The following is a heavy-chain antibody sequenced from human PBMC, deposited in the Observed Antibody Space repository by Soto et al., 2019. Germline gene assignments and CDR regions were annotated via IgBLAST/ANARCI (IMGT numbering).Heavy chain of an antibody. CDR3: AKPTTYYYDSSGYYYPGEFDY. D-gene: IGHD3-22*01. J-gene: IGHJ4*02. CDR1: GFTFSSYA. Sequence: PGGSLRLSCAASGFTFSSYAMSWVRQAPGKGLEWVSAISGSGGSTYYADSVKGRFTISRDNSKNTLYLQMNSLRAEDTAVYYCAKPTTYYYDSSGYYYPGEFDYWGQGTLVTVSS. V-gene: IGHV3-23*01. CDR2: ISGSGGST.